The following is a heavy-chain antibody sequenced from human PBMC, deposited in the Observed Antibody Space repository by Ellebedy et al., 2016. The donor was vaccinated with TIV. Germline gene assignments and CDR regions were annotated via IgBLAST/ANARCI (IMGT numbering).Heavy chain of an antibody. J-gene: IGHJ6*02. CDR1: GFIFSTYS. CDR3: ARAIISYDSSGYYPNYYYYGMDV. CDR2: ISSSSSYI. Sequence: GESLKISCAASGFIFSTYSMNWVRQTPGRGLEWVSSISSSSSYIYYADSVKGRFTISRDNAKNSLYLQMKSLRVEDTAVYYCARAIISYDSSGYYPNYYYYGMDVWGQGTTVTVSS. V-gene: IGHV3-21*01. D-gene: IGHD3-22*01.